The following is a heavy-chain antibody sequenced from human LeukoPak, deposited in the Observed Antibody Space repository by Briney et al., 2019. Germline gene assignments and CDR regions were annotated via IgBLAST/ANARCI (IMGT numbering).Heavy chain of an antibody. D-gene: IGHD3-9*01. J-gene: IGHJ4*02. CDR1: GVTFSSYA. CDR2: ISGSGDST. CDR3: AKFYDILTGYFDY. Sequence: GGSLRLSCAASGVTFSSYAMSWVRQAPGKGLEWVSTISGSGDSTYYTDSVRGRFTISRDNSKNTLYLQMNSLRAEDTAVYYCAKFYDILTGYFDYWGQGTLVTVSS. V-gene: IGHV3-23*01.